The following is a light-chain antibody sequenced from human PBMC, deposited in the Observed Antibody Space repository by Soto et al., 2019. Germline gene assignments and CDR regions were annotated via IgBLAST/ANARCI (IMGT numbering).Light chain of an antibody. CDR1: QSISSY. CDR3: QQNYITPPWT. Sequence: DIQMTQSPSSLSASVGDRVTITCRASQSISSYLNWYQQKPGKAPKLLIYAASSLQSVVPSRFSGSGSGTDFTLTISSLQPEDFASYYCQQNYITPPWTFGQGTKVEIK. V-gene: IGKV1-39*01. CDR2: AAS. J-gene: IGKJ1*01.